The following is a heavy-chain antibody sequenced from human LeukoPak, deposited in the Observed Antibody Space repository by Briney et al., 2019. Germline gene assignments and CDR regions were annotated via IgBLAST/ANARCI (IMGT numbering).Heavy chain of an antibody. D-gene: IGHD6-19*01. J-gene: IGHJ4*02. CDR2: IKSRADGGTT. V-gene: IGHV3-15*01. Sequence: GGSLRLSCAASGFKFSHAWMSWVRQAPGKGLEWVGRIKSRADGGTTEYAAPVKGRFTISRDDSKNTLSLQINSLKTEDTGVYYCITSGEVALAASALWGQGTLVTVSS. CDR3: ITSGEVALAASAL. CDR1: GFKFSHAW.